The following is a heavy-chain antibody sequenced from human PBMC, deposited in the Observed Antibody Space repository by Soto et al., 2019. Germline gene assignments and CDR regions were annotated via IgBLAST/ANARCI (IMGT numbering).Heavy chain of an antibody. Sequence: ASVKVSCKASGGTFSSYAISWVRQAPGQGLEWMGWISAYNGNTNYAQKLQGRVTMTTDTSTSTAYMELRSLRSDDTAVYYCARGWVEGGTTNGWFDPWGQGTLVTVSS. V-gene: IGHV1-18*01. CDR1: GGTFSSYA. CDR2: ISAYNGNT. D-gene: IGHD1-7*01. J-gene: IGHJ5*02. CDR3: ARGWVEGGTTNGWFDP.